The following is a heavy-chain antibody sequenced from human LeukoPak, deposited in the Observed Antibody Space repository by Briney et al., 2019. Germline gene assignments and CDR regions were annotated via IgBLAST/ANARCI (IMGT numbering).Heavy chain of an antibody. V-gene: IGHV3-48*02. Sequence: GGSLLLSCAASGFTFSSYSMNWVRQAPGKGLEWVSYISSSSSTIYYADSVKGRFTISRDNAKNSLYLQMNSLRDEDTAVYYCARVSTKMGYYGMDVWGQGTTVTVSS. CDR2: ISSSSSTI. J-gene: IGHJ6*02. CDR1: GFTFSSYS. D-gene: IGHD5-24*01. CDR3: ARVSTKMGYYGMDV.